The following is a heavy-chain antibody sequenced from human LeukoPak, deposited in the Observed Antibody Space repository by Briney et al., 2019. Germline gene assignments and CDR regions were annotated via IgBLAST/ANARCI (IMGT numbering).Heavy chain of an antibody. D-gene: IGHD6-19*01. CDR2: IYYSGST. J-gene: IGHJ4*02. CDR3: ARVGSGWYEADC. CDR1: GGSISSYY. Sequence: SETLSLTCTVSGGSISSYYWSWIRQPPGKGLEWIGYIYYSGSTNYNPSLKSRVTISVDTSKNQFSLKLSSVTAVDTAVYYCARVGSGWYEADCWGQGTLVTVSS. V-gene: IGHV4-59*01.